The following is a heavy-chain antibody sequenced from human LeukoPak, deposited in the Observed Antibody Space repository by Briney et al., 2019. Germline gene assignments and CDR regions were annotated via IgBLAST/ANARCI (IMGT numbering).Heavy chain of an antibody. V-gene: IGHV3-11*01. CDR1: GFTFSDYY. J-gene: IGHJ4*02. CDR2: ISSSGSTI. D-gene: IGHD6-6*01. Sequence: PGGSLRLSCAASGFTFSDYYMSWIRQAPGKGLEWISYISSSGSTIYYADSVKGRFTISRDNARNSLYLQMNSLRAEDTAVYYCARERAIASRRPYCFDYWGQGTLVTASS. CDR3: ARERAIASRRPYCFDY.